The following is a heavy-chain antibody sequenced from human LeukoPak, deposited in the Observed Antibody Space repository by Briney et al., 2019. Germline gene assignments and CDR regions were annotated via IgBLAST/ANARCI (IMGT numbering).Heavy chain of an antibody. CDR3: ARDHNGGYGTSLDY. J-gene: IGHJ4*02. D-gene: IGHD5-12*01. Sequence: GASVKVSCKASGYTFTSYAMNWVRQAPGQGLEWMGGIIPIFGTANYAQKFQGRVTITADESTSTAYMELSSLRSEDTAVYYCARDHNGGYGTSLDYWGQGTLVTVSS. V-gene: IGHV1-69*13. CDR2: IIPIFGTA. CDR1: GYTFTSYA.